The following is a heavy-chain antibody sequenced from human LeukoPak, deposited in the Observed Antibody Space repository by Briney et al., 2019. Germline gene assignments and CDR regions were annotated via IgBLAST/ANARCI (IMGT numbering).Heavy chain of an antibody. CDR3: ARHRPNTSSRSYFDS. Sequence: PSETLSLTCTVSGVSISSSSYYWGWIRQPPGKGLEWIGSIYYNGNTNYNPSLKSRVTMSVDTSKNQFSLRLTSVTVADTAVYYCARHRPNTSSRSYFDSWGQGTLVTVSS. J-gene: IGHJ4*02. V-gene: IGHV4-39*01. D-gene: IGHD1/OR15-1a*01. CDR1: GVSISSSSYY. CDR2: IYYNGNT.